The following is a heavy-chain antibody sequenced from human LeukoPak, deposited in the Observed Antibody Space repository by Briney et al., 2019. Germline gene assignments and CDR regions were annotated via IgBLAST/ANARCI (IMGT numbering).Heavy chain of an antibody. V-gene: IGHV3-43*02. D-gene: IGHD6-19*01. J-gene: IGHJ4*02. CDR2: ISGDGGST. CDR3: AKGGQWLVNY. Sequence: PGGSLRLSCAASGFTFDVYAMHWVRQAPGKGMEWVSLISGDGGSTYYADSVKGRFTISRDNSKNSLYLQMNSLRTEDTAVYYCAKGGQWLVNYWGQGALVTVSS. CDR1: GFTFDVYA.